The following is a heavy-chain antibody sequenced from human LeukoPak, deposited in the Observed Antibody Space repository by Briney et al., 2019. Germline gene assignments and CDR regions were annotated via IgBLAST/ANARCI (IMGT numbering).Heavy chain of an antibody. CDR1: GGSFSGYY. Sequence: SETLSLTCAVYGGSFSGYYWSWIRQPPGKGLEWIGEINHSGSTNYNPSLKSRVTISVDTSKNQSSLKLSSVTAADTAVYYCARRSQRRGSYKGNAFDIWGQGTMVTVSS. CDR3: ARRSQRRGSYKGNAFDI. D-gene: IGHD1-26*01. J-gene: IGHJ3*02. V-gene: IGHV4-34*01. CDR2: INHSGST.